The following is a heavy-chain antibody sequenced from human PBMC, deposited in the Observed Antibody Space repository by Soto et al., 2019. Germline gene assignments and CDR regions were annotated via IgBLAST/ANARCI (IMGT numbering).Heavy chain of an antibody. CDR1: GFTVTINY. D-gene: IGHD5-12*01. CDR2: IYSGGTI. Sequence: EVQVVESGGGLIQPGGSLRLSCAVSGFTVTINYMSWVRQAPGKGLEWVSVIYSGGTIYYADSVKGRFTISRDTSKNPLYLQMNSLRGEDTAMYYCHGYGYWGQGTLVTVSS. J-gene: IGHJ4*02. V-gene: IGHV3-53*01. CDR3: HGYGY.